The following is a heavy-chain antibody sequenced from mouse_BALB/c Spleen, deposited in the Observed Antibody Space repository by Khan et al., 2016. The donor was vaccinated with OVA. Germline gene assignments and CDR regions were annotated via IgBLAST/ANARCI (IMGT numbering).Heavy chain of an antibody. D-gene: IGHD3-1*01. J-gene: IGHJ1*01. CDR2: IYPGVGYI. CDR3: TRGATWFFDV. V-gene: IGHV1-63*02. CDR1: GYTFTNYW. Sequence: VQLQQSGAELVRPGTSVKISCKASGYTFTNYWLGWVKQRPGHGLEWIGDIYPGVGYINSNEKFKGRATLTAGTSSSTAYIQISGLTSEDSAVYFCTRGATWFFDVWGAGTTVTVSS.